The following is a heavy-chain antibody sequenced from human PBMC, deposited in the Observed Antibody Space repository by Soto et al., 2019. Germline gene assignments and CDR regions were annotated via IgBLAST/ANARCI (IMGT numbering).Heavy chain of an antibody. CDR3: ARDNSGWSDY. CDR1: GYTFTGYY. Sequence: ASVKVSCKASGYTFTGYYMHWVRQAPGQGLEWMGWIDAGNGNTVYLQKFQGRVTITRDTSASTVYMELSSLRSEDTAVYYCARDNSGWSDYWGQGTLVTVSS. J-gene: IGHJ4*02. V-gene: IGHV1-3*01. CDR2: IDAGNGNT. D-gene: IGHD6-19*01.